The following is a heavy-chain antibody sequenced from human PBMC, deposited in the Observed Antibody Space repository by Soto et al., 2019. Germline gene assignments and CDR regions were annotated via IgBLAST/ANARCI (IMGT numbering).Heavy chain of an antibody. Sequence: QVQLVQSGVEVKKPGASVKVSCKASGYTFTNYAISWVRQAPGRGLEWMGWVNTYNGNPNYAQIFQGRVTMTTDTSTGTAYMELRSLTSAVSAVYYCARDSQYSTDWQRFDSWGQGTLVTVSS. D-gene: IGHD6-6*01. CDR2: VNTYNGNP. V-gene: IGHV1-18*01. CDR3: ARDSQYSTDWQRFDS. J-gene: IGHJ4*02. CDR1: GYTFTNYA.